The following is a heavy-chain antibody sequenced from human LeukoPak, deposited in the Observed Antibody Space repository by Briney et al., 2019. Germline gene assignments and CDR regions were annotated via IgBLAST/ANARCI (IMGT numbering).Heavy chain of an antibody. CDR3: ARGLSSSGSYYHYYYGMDV. D-gene: IGHD3-10*01. CDR1: GYTFTSYD. CDR2: MNPNSGNT. J-gene: IGHJ6*02. V-gene: IGHV1-8*01. Sequence: ASVKVSCKASGYTFTSYDINWVRQATGQGLEWMGWMNPNSGNTGYAQKFQGRVTMTRNTSISTAYMELSSLRSEDTAVYYCARGLSSSGSYYHYYYGMDVWGQGTTVTVSS.